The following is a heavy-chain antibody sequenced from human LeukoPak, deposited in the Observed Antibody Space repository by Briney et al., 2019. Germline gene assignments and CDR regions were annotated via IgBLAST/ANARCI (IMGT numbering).Heavy chain of an antibody. J-gene: IGHJ4*02. V-gene: IGHV3-21*01. CDR3: ARGETSWTFPNDY. Sequence: PGGSLRLSCAASGFTFSSYSMNWVRHAPGKGLEWVSSITSSSRYIYYADSVKGRFTISRDNAKNSLYLQMNSLRAEDTAVYFCARGETSWTFPNDYWGQGTLVTVSS. D-gene: IGHD2-2*01. CDR2: ITSSSRYI. CDR1: GFTFSSYS.